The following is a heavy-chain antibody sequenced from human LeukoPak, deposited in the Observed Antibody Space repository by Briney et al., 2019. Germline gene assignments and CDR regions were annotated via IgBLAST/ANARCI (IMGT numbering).Heavy chain of an antibody. CDR1: GGSISSSSYY. J-gene: IGHJ4*02. CDR3: ARRRYCSGGSCFIPFDY. CDR2: IYYSGST. Sequence: SETLSLTCTVSGGSISSSSYYWGWIRQPPGKGLEWIGSIYYSGSTYYNPSLKSRVTISVDTSKNQFSLKLSSVTAADTAVYYCARRRYCSGGSCFIPFDYWGQGTLVTVSS. D-gene: IGHD2-15*01. V-gene: IGHV4-39*01.